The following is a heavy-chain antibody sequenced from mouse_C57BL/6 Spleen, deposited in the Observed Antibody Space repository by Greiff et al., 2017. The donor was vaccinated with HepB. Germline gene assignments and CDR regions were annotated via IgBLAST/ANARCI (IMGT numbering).Heavy chain of an antibody. CDR2: IDPEDGET. D-gene: IGHD1-1*01. CDR1: GFNIKDYY. CDR3: ALYYYGSRGYFDV. Sequence: EVKLMESGAELVKPGASVKLSCTASGFNIKDYYMHWVKQRTEQGLEWIGRIDPEDGETKYAPKFQGKATITADPSSNTAYLQLSSLTSEDTAVYYCALYYYGSRGYFDVWGTGTTVTVSS. V-gene: IGHV14-2*01. J-gene: IGHJ1*03.